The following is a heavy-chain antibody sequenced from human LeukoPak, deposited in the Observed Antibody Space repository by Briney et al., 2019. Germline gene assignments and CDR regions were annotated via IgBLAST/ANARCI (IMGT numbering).Heavy chain of an antibody. CDR1: GFTFSNYG. CDR3: ALDIVVVPAAPRVDAFDI. V-gene: IGHV3-30*02. J-gene: IGHJ3*02. D-gene: IGHD2-2*01. Sequence: GGSLRLSCAASGFTFSNYGMHWVRQAPGKGLEWVAFIRYDGSNKYYADSVKGRFTISRDNSKNTLYLQMNSLRAEDTAVYYCALDIVVVPAAPRVDAFDIWGQGTMVTVSS. CDR2: IRYDGSNK.